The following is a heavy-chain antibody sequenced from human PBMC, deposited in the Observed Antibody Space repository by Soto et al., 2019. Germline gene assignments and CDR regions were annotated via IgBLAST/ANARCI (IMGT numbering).Heavy chain of an antibody. V-gene: IGHV3-23*01. J-gene: IGHJ4*02. CDR2: VSASGRSR. CDR1: GIEFSNYA. Sequence: GGSLRLSCVGSGIEFSNYAMNWVRQAPGKGLEWVSIVSASGRSRYHADSVKGRFTISRDNSKNTLYLHMTNLRAEDTAVYYCAKDGNWLDVYYDVWGQGTPVTVSS. CDR3: AKDGNWLDVYYDV. D-gene: IGHD3-16*01.